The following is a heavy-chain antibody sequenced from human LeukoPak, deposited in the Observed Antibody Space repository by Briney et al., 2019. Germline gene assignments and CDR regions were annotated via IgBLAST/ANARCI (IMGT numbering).Heavy chain of an antibody. J-gene: IGHJ3*02. CDR3: AREGGREFGAFDI. V-gene: IGHV4-61*02. Sequence: PSETLSLTCTVSGGSISSGSYYWSWIRQPAGEGLEWIGRIYTSGSTNYNPSLKSRVTISVDTSKNQFSLKLSSVTAADTAVYYCAREGGREFGAFDIWGQGTMVTVSS. D-gene: IGHD2-15*01. CDR2: IYTSGST. CDR1: GGSISSGSYY.